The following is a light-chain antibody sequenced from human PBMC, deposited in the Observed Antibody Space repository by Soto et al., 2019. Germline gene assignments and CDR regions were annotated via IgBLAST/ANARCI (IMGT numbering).Light chain of an antibody. CDR2: EVT. Sequence: QSVLTQPASVSGSPGQSITISCTGSSGDVGVYNFVSWYQHHPGKAPKLILYEVTTRPSGVSSRFSGSKSGNTASLTISGLQADDEANYYCSSYTSSNTPYVFGTGTKVTVL. CDR3: SSYTSSNTPYV. V-gene: IGLV2-14*01. CDR1: SGDVGVYNF. J-gene: IGLJ1*01.